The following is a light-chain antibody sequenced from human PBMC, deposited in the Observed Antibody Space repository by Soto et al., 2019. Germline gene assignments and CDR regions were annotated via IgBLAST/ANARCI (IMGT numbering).Light chain of an antibody. V-gene: IGKV1-5*03. CDR1: QSISSW. CDR2: KTS. CDR3: QRYNSLFS. Sequence: DLQMTQSPSTLSASVGDRVTITCRASQSISSWLAWYQQKPGKAPKLLIYKTSTLESGVPSRFSGSGSGTEFTLTISSLQPDDFATYYCQRYNSLFSFGPGTKVDIK. J-gene: IGKJ3*01.